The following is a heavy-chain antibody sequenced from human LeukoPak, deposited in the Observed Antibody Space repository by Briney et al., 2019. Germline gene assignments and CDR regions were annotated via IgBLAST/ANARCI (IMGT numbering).Heavy chain of an antibody. D-gene: IGHD3-22*01. Sequence: GESLKISCRGSGYSFTSYWIGWVRQVPGKGLEWMGVIYPGDSDTIYSPSFQGQVTISADKSISTAYLQWNSLKASDTAKYYCARHGPRGVVVVDYWGQGTLVTVSS. CDR2: IYPGDSDT. V-gene: IGHV5-51*01. J-gene: IGHJ4*02. CDR1: GYSFTSYW. CDR3: ARHGPRGVVVVDY.